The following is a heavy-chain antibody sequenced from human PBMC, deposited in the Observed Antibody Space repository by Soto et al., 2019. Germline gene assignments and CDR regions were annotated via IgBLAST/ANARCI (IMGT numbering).Heavy chain of an antibody. J-gene: IGHJ6*02. CDR1: GFTFSSYG. Sequence: GGSLRLSXAASGFTFSSYGMHWVRQAPGKGLEWVAVISYDGSNKYYADSVKGRFTISRDNSKNTLYLQMNSLRAEDTAVYYCAKVQRSERWLEWLFYYYYGMDVWGQGTTVTVSS. D-gene: IGHD3-3*01. CDR2: ISYDGSNK. V-gene: IGHV3-30*18. CDR3: AKVQRSERWLEWLFYYYYGMDV.